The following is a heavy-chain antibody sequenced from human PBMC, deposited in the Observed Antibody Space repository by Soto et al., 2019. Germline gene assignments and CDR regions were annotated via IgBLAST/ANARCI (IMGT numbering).Heavy chain of an antibody. CDR3: AKDQDGYDRAFDY. Sequence: PGGSLRLSCAASGFTFSSYGMHWVRQAPGKGLEWVAVISYDGSNKYYADSVKGRFTISRDNSKNTLYLQMNSLRAEDTAVYYCAKDQDGYDRAFDYWGQGTLVTVSS. CDR2: ISYDGSNK. CDR1: GFTFSSYG. D-gene: IGHD5-12*01. J-gene: IGHJ4*02. V-gene: IGHV3-30*18.